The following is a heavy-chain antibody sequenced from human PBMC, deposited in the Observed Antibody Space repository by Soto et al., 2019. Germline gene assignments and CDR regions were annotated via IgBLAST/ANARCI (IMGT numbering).Heavy chain of an antibody. CDR2: IYYSGST. Sequence: PSETLSLTCTVSGGSISSSSYYWGWIRQPPGKGLEWIGSIYYSGSTYYNPSLKSRVTISVDTSKNQFSLRLGSATAADTAVYHCARTFWSGLRLDYYYMDVWGKGTTVTVSS. CDR3: ARTFWSGLRLDYYYMDV. D-gene: IGHD3-3*01. J-gene: IGHJ6*03. V-gene: IGHV4-39*01. CDR1: GGSISSSSYY.